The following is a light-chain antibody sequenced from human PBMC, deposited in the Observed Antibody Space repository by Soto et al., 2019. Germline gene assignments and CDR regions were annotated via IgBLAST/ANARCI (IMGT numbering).Light chain of an antibody. CDR2: DVS. CDR1: SSDVGGYNY. V-gene: IGLV2-14*01. Sequence: LTQPASMSGTPGQSITISCTGTSSDVGGYNYVSWYQQHPGKAPKLMIYDVSNRPSGVSNRFSGSKSGNTASLTISGLQAEDEADYYCSSYTSSSTLYVFGTGTKVTVL. J-gene: IGLJ1*01. CDR3: SSYTSSSTLYV.